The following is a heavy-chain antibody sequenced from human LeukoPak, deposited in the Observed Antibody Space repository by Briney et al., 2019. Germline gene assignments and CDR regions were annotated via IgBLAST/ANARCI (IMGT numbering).Heavy chain of an antibody. D-gene: IGHD2-21*02. CDR1: GFTFSDYY. Sequence: GGSLRLSCAASGFTFSDYYMSWIRQAPGKGLEWVSYISSSGSTIYYADSVKGRFTISRDNSKNTLYLQMNSLRVEDTAVYYCARGDGCNSYYFDYWGQGTLVTVSS. CDR2: ISSSGSTI. J-gene: IGHJ4*02. CDR3: ARGDGCNSYYFDY. V-gene: IGHV3-11*01.